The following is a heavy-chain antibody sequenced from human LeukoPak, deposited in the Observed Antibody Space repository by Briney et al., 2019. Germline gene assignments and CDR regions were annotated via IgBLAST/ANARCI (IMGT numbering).Heavy chain of an antibody. J-gene: IGHJ5*02. Sequence: GRSLRLSCAASGFTFGDYAMHWVRQAPGKGLEWVSVIYSGGSTYYADSVKGRFTISRDNSKNTLYLQMNSLRAEDTAVYYCARDRGVQNWFDPWGQGTLVTVSS. D-gene: IGHD3-10*01. CDR3: ARDRGVQNWFDP. CDR2: IYSGGST. CDR1: GFTFGDYA. V-gene: IGHV3-53*01.